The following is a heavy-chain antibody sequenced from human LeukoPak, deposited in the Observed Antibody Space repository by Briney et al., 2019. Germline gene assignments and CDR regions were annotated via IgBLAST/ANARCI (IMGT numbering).Heavy chain of an antibody. CDR3: ARGGQPAEAYYYYYMDV. CDR1: GGTFSSYA. CDR2: IIPIFGTA. V-gene: IGHV1-69*13. Sequence: SVKVSCKASGGTFSSYAISWVRQAPGQGLEWMGGIIPIFGTANYAQKFQGRVTITADESTSTAYMELSSLRSEDTAVYYCARGGQPAEAYYYYYMDVWGKGTTVTVSS. J-gene: IGHJ6*03. D-gene: IGHD2-2*01.